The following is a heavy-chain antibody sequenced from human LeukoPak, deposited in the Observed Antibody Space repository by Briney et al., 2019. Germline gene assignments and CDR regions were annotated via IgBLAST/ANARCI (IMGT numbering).Heavy chain of an antibody. Sequence: GASVKVSCKASGGTFSSYAISWVRQAPGQGLEWMGRIIPILGIANYAQKFQGRVTITADKSTSTAYMELRSLRSDDTAVYYCARDQFSVVGGIDYWGQGTLVTVSS. CDR2: IIPILGIA. D-gene: IGHD2-15*01. CDR1: GGTFSSYA. CDR3: ARDQFSVVGGIDY. V-gene: IGHV1-69*04. J-gene: IGHJ4*02.